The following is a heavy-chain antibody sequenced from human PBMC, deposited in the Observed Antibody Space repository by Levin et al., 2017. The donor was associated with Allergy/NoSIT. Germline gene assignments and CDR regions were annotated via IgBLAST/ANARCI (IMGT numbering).Heavy chain of an antibody. CDR3: ARGVGRPGIAAAGTNGYY. V-gene: IGHV1-46*01. CDR2: INPSGGST. CDR1: GYTFTSYY. J-gene: IGHJ4*02. Sequence: ASVKVSCKASGYTFTSYYMHWVRQAPGQGLEWMGIINPSGGSTSYAQKFQGRVTMTRDTSTSTVYMELSSLRSEDTAVYYCARGVGRPGIAAAGTNGYYWGQGTLVTVSS. D-gene: IGHD6-13*01.